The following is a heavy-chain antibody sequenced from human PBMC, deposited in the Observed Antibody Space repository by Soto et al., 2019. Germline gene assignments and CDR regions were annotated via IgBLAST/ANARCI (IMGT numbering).Heavy chain of an antibody. Sequence: QVQLVQSGAEVKKPGSSVKVSCKASGGTFSSYTISWVRQAPGQGLEWMGRIIPILGIANYAQKFQGRVTSTADKSTSTAYMELSSLRSEDTAVYYCARDAVFGYWGQGTLVTVSS. CDR2: IIPILGIA. V-gene: IGHV1-69*08. CDR3: ARDAVFGY. CDR1: GGTFSSYT. J-gene: IGHJ4*02.